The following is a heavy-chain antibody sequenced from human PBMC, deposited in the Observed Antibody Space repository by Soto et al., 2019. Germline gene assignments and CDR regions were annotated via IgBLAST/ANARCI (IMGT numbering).Heavy chain of an antibody. J-gene: IGHJ5*02. D-gene: IGHD2-2*01. V-gene: IGHV1-18*01. Sequence: QVLLEQSGAEVKRTGASVKVSCKASGYTFSNYGIIWVRQAPGQGLEWMGWIRGYKGDTNYAQKLQDRVTMTIDTPTTTAYMELRSLRYDDTPVYYCARGCSSTPCFWSVDPWGQGTVVTVSS. CDR3: ARGCSSTPCFWSVDP. CDR1: GYTFSNYG. CDR2: IRGYKGDT.